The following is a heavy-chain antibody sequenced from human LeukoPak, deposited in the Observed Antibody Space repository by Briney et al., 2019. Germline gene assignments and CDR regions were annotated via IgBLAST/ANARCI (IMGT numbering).Heavy chain of an antibody. J-gene: IGHJ4*02. CDR3: ARTKGRGGYNSVLDY. CDR1: GGSFSGYY. Sequence: SETLSLTCAVYGGSFSGYYWSWIRQPPGEGLEWIGEINHSGSTNYNPSLKSRVTISVDTSKNQFSLKLSSVTAADTAVYYCARTKGRGGYNSVLDYWGQGTLVTVSS. D-gene: IGHD5-24*01. CDR2: INHSGST. V-gene: IGHV4-34*01.